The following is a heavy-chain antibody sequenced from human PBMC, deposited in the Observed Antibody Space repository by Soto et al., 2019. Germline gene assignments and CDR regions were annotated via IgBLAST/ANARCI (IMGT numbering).Heavy chain of an antibody. J-gene: IGHJ4*02. CDR2: ITSSSRYI. D-gene: IGHD1-1*01. CDR1: GFIFGTHS. CDR3: ARVSTGTAYSFDD. V-gene: IGHV3-21*01. Sequence: EVQLVESGGGLVKPGGSLRLSCAASGFIFGTHSMNWVRQAPGKGLQWVSSITSSSRYIYYADSVRGRFTISRDNANNSLYLQMNSLRAEDTAVYYCARVSTGTAYSFDDWGQGTLVTVSS.